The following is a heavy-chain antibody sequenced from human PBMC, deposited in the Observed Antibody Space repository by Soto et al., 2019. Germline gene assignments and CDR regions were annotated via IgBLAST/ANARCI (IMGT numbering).Heavy chain of an antibody. J-gene: IGHJ5*02. CDR2: IYHSGST. CDR3: ARAETYDSSGYYNTWFDP. V-gene: IGHV4-30-2*01. D-gene: IGHD3-22*01. Sequence: SETLSLTCAVSGGSISSGGYSWSWIRQPPGKGLEWIGYIYHSGSTYYNPSLKSRVTISVDRSKNQFSLKLSSVTAADTAVYYCARAETYDSSGYYNTWFDPWGQGNLVTVSS. CDR1: GGSISSGGYS.